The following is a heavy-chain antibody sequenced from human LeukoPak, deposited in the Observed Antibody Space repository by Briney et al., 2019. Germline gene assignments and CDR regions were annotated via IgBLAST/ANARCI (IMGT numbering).Heavy chain of an antibody. V-gene: IGHV1-46*01. CDR3: AREGDYDYYYYYSYMDV. CDR2: INPSGGST. D-gene: IGHD4-17*01. Sequence: GASVKVSCKASGYTFTGYYMHWVRQAPGQGLEWMGIINPSGGSTSYAQKFQGRVTMTRDMSTSTVYMELSSLRSDDTAVYYCAREGDYDYYYYYSYMDVWGKGTTVTISS. CDR1: GYTFTGYY. J-gene: IGHJ6*03.